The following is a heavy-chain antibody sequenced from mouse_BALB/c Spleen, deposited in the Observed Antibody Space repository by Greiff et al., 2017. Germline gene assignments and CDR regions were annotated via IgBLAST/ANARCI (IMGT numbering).Heavy chain of an antibody. CDR2: ISSGGSYT. V-gene: IGHV5-6*01. CDR1: GFTFSSYS. Sequence: EVMLVESGGDLVKPGGSLKLSCAASGFTFSSYSMSWVRQTPDKRLEWVATISSGGSYTYYPDSVKGRFTISRDNAKNTLYLQMSSLKSEDTAMYYCARPTQYGSLYAMDYWGQGTSVTVSS. CDR3: ARPTQYGSLYAMDY. D-gene: IGHD1-1*01. J-gene: IGHJ4*01.